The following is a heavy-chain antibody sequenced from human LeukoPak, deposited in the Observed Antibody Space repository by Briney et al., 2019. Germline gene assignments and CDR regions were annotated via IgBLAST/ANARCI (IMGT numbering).Heavy chain of an antibody. Sequence: SETLSLTCTVSGGSISSYYWSWIRQPPGKGLEWIGYIYYSGSTNYNPSLKSRVTISADTSKNQFSLKLSSVTAADTAVYYCASSPAVTVYYYYMDVWGKGTTVTVSS. D-gene: IGHD6-19*01. CDR1: GGSISSYY. CDR3: ASSPAVTVYYYYMDV. J-gene: IGHJ6*03. CDR2: IYYSGST. V-gene: IGHV4-59*01.